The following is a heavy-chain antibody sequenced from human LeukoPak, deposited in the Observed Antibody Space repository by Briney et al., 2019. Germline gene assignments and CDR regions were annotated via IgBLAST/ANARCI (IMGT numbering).Heavy chain of an antibody. CDR3: ARQGGSSSPCYYYYMDV. CDR2: MYHSGST. Sequence: KPSETLSLTCAVSGYSISSGYYWGWFRQPPGKGLEWIGCMYHSGSTYYNPSLKSRVTTSVDTSKNQFSLKLSSVTAADTAVYYCARQGGSSSPCYYYYMDVWGKGTTVTVSS. CDR1: GYSISSGYY. J-gene: IGHJ6*03. V-gene: IGHV4-38-2*01. D-gene: IGHD6-13*01.